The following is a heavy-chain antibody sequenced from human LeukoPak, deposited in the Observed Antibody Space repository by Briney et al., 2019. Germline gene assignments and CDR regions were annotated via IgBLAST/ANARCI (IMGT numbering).Heavy chain of an antibody. CDR2: ISGSGGST. D-gene: IGHD2-21*02. V-gene: IGHV3-23*01. CDR1: GFTFSSYA. Sequence: TGGSLRLSCAASGFTFSSYAMSWVRQAPGKGLEWVSAISGSGGSTYYADSVKGRFTISRDNSKNTLYLQMNSLRAEDTAVYYCAKDMFLCGGDCPYYYYYYMDVWGKGTTVTVSS. J-gene: IGHJ6*03. CDR3: AKDMFLCGGDCPYYYYYYMDV.